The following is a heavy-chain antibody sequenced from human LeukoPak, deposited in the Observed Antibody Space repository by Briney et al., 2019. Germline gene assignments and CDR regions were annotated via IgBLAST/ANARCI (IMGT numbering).Heavy chain of an antibody. D-gene: IGHD4-23*01. Sequence: GESLKISCKGSGYSFTSYWIGWVRQMPGKGLEWMGIIYPGDSDTRYSPSFQGQVTISADKSISTAYPQWSSLKASDTAMYYCARGLDYGGIGYYYYGMDVWGQGTTVTVSS. J-gene: IGHJ6*02. CDR2: IYPGDSDT. V-gene: IGHV5-51*01. CDR1: GYSFTSYW. CDR3: ARGLDYGGIGYYYYGMDV.